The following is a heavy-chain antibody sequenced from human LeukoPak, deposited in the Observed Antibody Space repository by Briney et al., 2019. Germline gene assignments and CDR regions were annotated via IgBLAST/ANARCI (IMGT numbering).Heavy chain of an antibody. Sequence: ASVKVSCKASGYTFTNYNMHWVRQAPGQGLEWMGIINPSGGSTSYAQKFQGGVAMTRDTSTNTVYMELSSLRSEDTAVYYCAREGRGYSYGYWGQGTLVTVSS. CDR2: INPSGGST. CDR3: AREGRGYSYGY. J-gene: IGHJ4*02. D-gene: IGHD5-18*01. V-gene: IGHV1-46*01. CDR1: GYTFTNYN.